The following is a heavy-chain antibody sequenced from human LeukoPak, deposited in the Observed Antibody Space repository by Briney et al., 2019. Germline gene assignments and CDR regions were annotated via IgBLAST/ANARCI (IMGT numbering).Heavy chain of an antibody. V-gene: IGHV4-59*02. J-gene: IGHJ5*02. CDR3: ARGFYAPFDR. CDR2: VDYNGST. CDR1: GASVTSSH. D-gene: IGHD2/OR15-2a*01. Sequence: PQTLSLTCTVSGASVTSSHWNWIRQSPGEGLERIANVDYNGSTKYNPYLRGRGTMSLDTSKNKFHLKLESVTAADTARYNCARGFYAPFDRWGQGTLVVVST.